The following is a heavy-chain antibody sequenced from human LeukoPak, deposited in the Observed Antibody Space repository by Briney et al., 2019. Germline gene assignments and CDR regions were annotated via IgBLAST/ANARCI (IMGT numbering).Heavy chain of an antibody. CDR1: GYTFTSYD. CDR3: ASLGTGGSSSYYFDY. CDR2: MNPNSGNT. V-gene: IGHV1-8*01. Sequence: ASVKVSCKASGYTFTSYDINWVRQATGQGLEGMGWMNPNSGNTGYAQKFQGRVTMTRNTSISTAYMGLSSLRSEDTAVYYCASLGTGGSSSYYFDYWGQGTLVTVSS. D-gene: IGHD1-26*01. J-gene: IGHJ4*02.